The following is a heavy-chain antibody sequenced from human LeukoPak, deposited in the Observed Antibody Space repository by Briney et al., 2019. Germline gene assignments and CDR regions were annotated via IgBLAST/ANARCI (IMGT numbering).Heavy chain of an antibody. Sequence: ASVNVSCKPSGYSFTRNGISWVRQAPGQGLEWMGWISTSSGNTKYAQKFQDRVTLATDTSTSTAYMELRSLRSDDTAVYYCARDVNYAFDYWGQGTLVTVSS. CDR2: ISTSSGNT. CDR3: ARDVNYAFDY. D-gene: IGHD3-16*01. J-gene: IGHJ4*02. V-gene: IGHV1-18*01. CDR1: GYSFTRNG.